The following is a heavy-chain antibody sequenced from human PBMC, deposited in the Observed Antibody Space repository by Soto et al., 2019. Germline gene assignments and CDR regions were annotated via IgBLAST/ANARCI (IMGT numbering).Heavy chain of an antibody. CDR1: GDSFTGFW. D-gene: IGHD6-19*01. J-gene: IGHJ4*02. V-gene: IGHV5-51*01. CDR3: ARQHPLDSRVWYD. CDR2: IYPRDSDI. Sequence: GESLKISCKVFGDSFTGFWIGWVRQMPGKGLEWVASIYPRDSDIRYNPSFQGQVTISADRSTTTAYLQWSSLKASDTTIYYCARQHPLDSRVWYDWGQGTLVTVSS.